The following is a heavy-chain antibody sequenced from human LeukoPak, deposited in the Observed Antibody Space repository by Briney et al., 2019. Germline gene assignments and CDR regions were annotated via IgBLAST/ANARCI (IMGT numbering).Heavy chain of an antibody. J-gene: IGHJ4*02. V-gene: IGHV1-69*13. CDR2: IIPIFGTA. CDR1: GGTFSSYA. Sequence: SVKVSCKASGGTFSSYAISWVRQAPGQGLEWMGGIIPIFGTANYAQKFQGRVTITADESTSTAYMELSSLRSEDTAVYYCARPNSYCGGDCPFDYWGQGALVTVSS. CDR3: ARPNSYCGGDCPFDY. D-gene: IGHD2-21*02.